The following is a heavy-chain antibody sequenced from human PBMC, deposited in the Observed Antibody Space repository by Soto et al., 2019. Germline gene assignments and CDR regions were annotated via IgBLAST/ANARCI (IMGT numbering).Heavy chain of an antibody. J-gene: IGHJ4*02. D-gene: IGHD6-13*01. CDR3: ERETGRASADI. CDR1: GFTFSYYE. V-gene: IGHV3-48*03. Sequence: EVQLAESGGDLVQPGGSLRLSCVGSGFTFSYYEMNWVRQAPGKGLERVAFISHTDRLTHYPDSVKGRFTISRDNAQNSLYLERTSLRDEDTGVYYWERETGRASADIWGQGALVNVSS. CDR2: ISHTDRLT.